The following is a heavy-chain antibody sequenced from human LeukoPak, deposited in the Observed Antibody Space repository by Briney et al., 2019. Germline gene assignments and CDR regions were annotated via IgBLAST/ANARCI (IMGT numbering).Heavy chain of an antibody. CDR1: GGSFSGYY. Sequence: SETLSLTCAVYGGSFSGYYWSWIRQPPGKGLEWIGEINHSGSTNYNPSLKSRVTISVDTSKNQFSLKLSSVTAADTAVYYCARVSGSYRRVDYWGQGTLVTVSS. J-gene: IGHJ4*02. D-gene: IGHD1-26*01. CDR2: INHSGST. CDR3: ARVSGSYRRVDY. V-gene: IGHV4-34*01.